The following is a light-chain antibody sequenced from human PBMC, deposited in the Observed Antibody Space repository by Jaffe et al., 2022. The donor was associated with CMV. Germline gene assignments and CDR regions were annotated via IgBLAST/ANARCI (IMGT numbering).Light chain of an antibody. CDR2: LNE. J-gene: IGLJ3*02. CDR1: NSNIGRKT. Sequence: QSVLTQPPSASGTPGQRVTISCSGSNSNIGRKTVNWYQKLPGAAPKLLIYLNEHRPSGVPDRFSASKSGASATLAISGLQSEDEADYYCASWDEGLNGWMFGGGTKLTVV. CDR3: ASWDEGLNGWM. V-gene: IGLV1-44*01.